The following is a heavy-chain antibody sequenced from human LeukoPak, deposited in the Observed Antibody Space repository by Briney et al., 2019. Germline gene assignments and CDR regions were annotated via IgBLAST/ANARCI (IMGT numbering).Heavy chain of an antibody. J-gene: IGHJ6*02. D-gene: IGHD1-1*01. CDR3: ARWNDPTQNYYHYGMDV. CDR2: INPNSGGS. Sequence: AASVKASCKASGYRFSGYYMYWVRQAPGQGLEWMGWINPNSGGSKYAQKSQGRVTMTRDTSISTAYMELNSLRSDDTAVYYCARWNDPTQNYYHYGMDVWGQGTTVTVSS. CDR1: GYRFSGYY. V-gene: IGHV1-2*02.